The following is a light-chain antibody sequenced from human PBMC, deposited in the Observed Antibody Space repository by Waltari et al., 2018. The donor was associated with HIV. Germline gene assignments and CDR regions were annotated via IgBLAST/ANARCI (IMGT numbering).Light chain of an antibody. CDR3: ATWDDSLNGYV. V-gene: IGLV1-44*01. Sequence: QSVLTQPPSASGTPGQRVTISCSGSRATIGSRTVSSYQQLPGTAPKLLIYSNNQRPSGVPDRFSGSKSGTSAALAISGLQSEDEADYYCATWDDSLNGYVLGAGTRVTVL. J-gene: IGLJ1*01. CDR1: RATIGSRT. CDR2: SNN.